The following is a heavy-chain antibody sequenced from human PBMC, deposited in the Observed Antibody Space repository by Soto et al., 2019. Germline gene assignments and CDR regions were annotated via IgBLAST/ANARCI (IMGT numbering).Heavy chain of an antibody. V-gene: IGHV3-21*04. Sequence: GWSLRLSCAASGFTFSSYSMNWVRQAPGKGLEWVSSISSSSSYIYYADSVKGRFTISRDNAKNSLYLQMNSLRAEDTALYYCAKDIKTLVARENYYDFWGQGTLVTVSS. J-gene: IGHJ4*02. CDR1: GFTFSSYS. CDR2: ISSSSSYI. CDR3: AKDIKTLVARENYYDF. D-gene: IGHD5-12*01.